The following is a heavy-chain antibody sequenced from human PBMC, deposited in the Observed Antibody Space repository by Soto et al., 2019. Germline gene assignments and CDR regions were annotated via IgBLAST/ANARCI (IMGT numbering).Heavy chain of an antibody. V-gene: IGHV4-30-4*01. Sequence: SETLSLTCTVSGGSISSGDYYWSWIRQPPGKGLGWIGYIYYSGSTYYNPSLKSRVTISVDTSKNQFSLKLSSVTAADTAVYYCARGGGYSGYYFDYWGQGTLVTVSS. CDR2: IYYSGST. J-gene: IGHJ4*02. CDR1: GGSISSGDYY. D-gene: IGHD3-22*01. CDR3: ARGGGYSGYYFDY.